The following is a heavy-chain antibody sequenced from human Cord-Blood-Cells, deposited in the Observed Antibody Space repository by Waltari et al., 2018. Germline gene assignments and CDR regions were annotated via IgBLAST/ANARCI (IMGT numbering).Heavy chain of an antibody. CDR2: INHSGST. CDR1: GGSFSGYY. CDR3: ARLPGIAAAGYDY. J-gene: IGHJ4*02. V-gene: IGHV4-34*01. Sequence: QVQLQQWGAGLLKPSETLSLTCAVYGGSFSGYYWSWIRQPPGKGLEWIGEINHSGSTNYDPSLKGRVTISVDTSKNQFSLKLSSVTAADTAVYYCARLPGIAAAGYDYWGQGTLVTVSS. D-gene: IGHD6-13*01.